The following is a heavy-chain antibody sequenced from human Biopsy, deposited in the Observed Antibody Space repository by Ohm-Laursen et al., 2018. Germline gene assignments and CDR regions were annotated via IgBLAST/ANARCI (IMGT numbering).Heavy chain of an antibody. CDR1: GGSISGYH. J-gene: IGHJ4*02. V-gene: IGHV4-59*01. Sequence: GTLSLTCTVSGGSISGYHWSWIRKSPGKGLEWLAYISYTGGISSNPSLNGRATMSLDTSKNQFSLGLIYVTAADTAVYYCARMPHFDYWGQGILVTVSS. CDR3: ARMPHFDY. CDR2: ISYTGGI. D-gene: IGHD2-2*01.